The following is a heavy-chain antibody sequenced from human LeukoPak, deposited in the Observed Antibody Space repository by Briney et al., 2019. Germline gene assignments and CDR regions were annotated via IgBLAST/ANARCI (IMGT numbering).Heavy chain of an antibody. Sequence: NAGGSLRLSCAASGFTFSSYSMNWVRQAPGKGLEWVSSISSSSSYIYYADSVKGRFTISRDNAKNSLYLQMNSLRAEDTAVYYCARDLNYYDSSGYPDAFDIWGQGTMVTVSS. CDR2: ISSSSSYI. CDR1: GFTFSSYS. J-gene: IGHJ3*02. D-gene: IGHD3-22*01. CDR3: ARDLNYYDSSGYPDAFDI. V-gene: IGHV3-21*01.